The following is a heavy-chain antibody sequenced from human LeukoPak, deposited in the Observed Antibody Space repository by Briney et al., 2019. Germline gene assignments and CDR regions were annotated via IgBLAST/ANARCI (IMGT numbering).Heavy chain of an antibody. V-gene: IGHV3-23*01. D-gene: IGHD6-6*01. CDR2: ISGSGGST. CDR3: AKFRDSSSAY. J-gene: IGHJ4*02. Sequence: GGSLRLSCAASGFAFSSYAMSWVRQAAGRGLEWVSSISGSGGSTYYADSVKGRFTYSSETSKNTLYLQMNGLRAEDTAVYYCAKFRDSSSAYWGQGTLVTVSS. CDR1: GFAFSSYA.